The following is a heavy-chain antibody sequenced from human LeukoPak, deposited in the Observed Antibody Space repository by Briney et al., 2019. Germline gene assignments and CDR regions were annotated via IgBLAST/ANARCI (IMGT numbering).Heavy chain of an antibody. CDR3: AREAGSSASFAFDY. D-gene: IGHD1-26*01. J-gene: IGHJ4*02. V-gene: IGHV1-18*01. Sequence: ASVKVSCKASGYNFISYGISWVRQAPGQGLEWMGWISGYNGDTNYAQKLQGRVTMTTDTSTSTAYMELRSLRSDDTAVYYCAREAGSSASFAFDYWGQGTLVTVSS. CDR2: ISGYNGDT. CDR1: GYNFISYG.